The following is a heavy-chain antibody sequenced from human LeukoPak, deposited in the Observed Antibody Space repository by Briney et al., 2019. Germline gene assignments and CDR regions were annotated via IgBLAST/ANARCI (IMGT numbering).Heavy chain of an antibody. V-gene: IGHV3-23*01. D-gene: IGHD3-22*01. J-gene: IGHJ4*02. CDR1: GITLANYG. CDR3: AKGAEYFYDSSGLIDY. Sequence: PGGSLRLSCVVSGITLANYGMSWVRQAPGKGLEWVAGVSGSGGSTNYADSVKGRFTISRDNAKNTLYLQMMSLRDEDTAIYYCAKGAEYFYDSSGLIDYWGQGTLVTVSS. CDR2: VSGSGGST.